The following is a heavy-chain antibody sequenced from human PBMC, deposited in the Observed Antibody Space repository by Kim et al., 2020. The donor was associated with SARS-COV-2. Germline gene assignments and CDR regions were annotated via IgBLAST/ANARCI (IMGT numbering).Heavy chain of an antibody. V-gene: IGHV1-3*01. J-gene: IGHJ5*02. Sequence: QKFQGRVTITRDTSASTAYMELSSVRSEDTAVYYCARARYSSSWLNWFDPWGQGTLVTVSS. CDR3: ARARYSSSWLNWFDP. D-gene: IGHD6-13*01.